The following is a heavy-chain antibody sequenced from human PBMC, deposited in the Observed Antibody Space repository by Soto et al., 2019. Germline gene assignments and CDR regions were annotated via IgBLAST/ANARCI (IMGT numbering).Heavy chain of an antibody. CDR1: GDSVSSNSAA. Sequence: KQSQTLSLTCAISGDSVSSNSAAWNWIRQSPSRGLEWLGRTYYRSKWYNDYAVSVKSRITINPDTSKNQFSLQLNSVTPEDTAVYYCAREGRQLVLRFVWWFDPWGQGTLVTVSS. V-gene: IGHV6-1*01. CDR3: AREGRQLVLRFVWWFDP. J-gene: IGHJ5*02. CDR2: TYYRSKWYN. D-gene: IGHD6-13*01.